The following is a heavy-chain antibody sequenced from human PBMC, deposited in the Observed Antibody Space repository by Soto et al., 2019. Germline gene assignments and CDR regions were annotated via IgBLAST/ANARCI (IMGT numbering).Heavy chain of an antibody. CDR1: GGSISSSNW. D-gene: IGHD6-13*01. V-gene: IGHV4-4*02. CDR3: ARVGSSWYGDYYYGMDV. Sequence: SETLSLTCAVSGGSISSSNWWSWVRQPPGKGLEWIGEIYHSGSTNYNPSLKSRVTISVDRSKNQFSLKLSSVTAADTAVYYCARVGSSWYGDYYYGMDVWGQGTTVTVSS. CDR2: IYHSGST. J-gene: IGHJ6*02.